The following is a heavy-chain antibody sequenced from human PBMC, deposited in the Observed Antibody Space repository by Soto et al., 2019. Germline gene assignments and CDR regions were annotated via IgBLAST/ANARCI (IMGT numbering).Heavy chain of an antibody. CDR2: IYWSGDE. Sequence: QGTLKESGPTLVKPTQTLTLTCSFSGFSLSTSGVGVGWIRQPPGKALEWLAHIYWSGDEHYRPSLKSRLSITKDTSKNQVVLTMTNVDPVDTATYYCARGLAARRVFAFDIWGQGTMVTVSS. V-gene: IGHV2-5*01. CDR3: ARGLAARRVFAFDI. D-gene: IGHD6-6*01. CDR1: GFSLSTSGVG. J-gene: IGHJ3*02.